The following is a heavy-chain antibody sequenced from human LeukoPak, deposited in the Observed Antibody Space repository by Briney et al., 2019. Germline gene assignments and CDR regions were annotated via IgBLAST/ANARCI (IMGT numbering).Heavy chain of an antibody. CDR3: ARGGTRPDLWGEAFGI. Sequence: GASVKVSCKASGGTFSSYAISWVRQAPGQGLEWMGGIIPIFGTANYAQKFQGRVTITADESTSTAYMELSSLRSEDTAVYYCARGGTRPDLWGEAFGIWGQGTMVTVSS. D-gene: IGHD1-14*01. CDR1: GGTFSSYA. J-gene: IGHJ3*02. CDR2: IIPIFGTA. V-gene: IGHV1-69*13.